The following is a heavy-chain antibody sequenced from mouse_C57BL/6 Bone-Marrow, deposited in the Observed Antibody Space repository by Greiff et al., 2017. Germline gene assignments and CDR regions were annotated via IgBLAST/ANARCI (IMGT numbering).Heavy chain of an antibody. Sequence: EVKLEESGGGLVQPGGSMKLSCAASGFTFSDAWMDWVRQSPEKGLEWVAEIRNKANNHATYYAESVKGWFSISRDDSKRSVYIQLNSLRAEYTGIYCCTRRIYYCGSGAMDYGGKGTSVTVSS. CDR2: IRNKANNHAT. D-gene: IGHD1-1*01. CDR1: GFTFSDAW. CDR3: TRRIYYCGSGAMDY. J-gene: IGHJ4*01. V-gene: IGHV6-6*01.